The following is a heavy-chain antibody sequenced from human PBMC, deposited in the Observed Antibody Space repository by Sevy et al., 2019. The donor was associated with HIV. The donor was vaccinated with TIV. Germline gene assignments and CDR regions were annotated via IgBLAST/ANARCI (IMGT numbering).Heavy chain of an antibody. CDR3: ARDSIPLVQGVIITPYYYGMDV. Sequence: ASVKVSCKASGYTFTSYGISWVRQAPGQGLEWMGWISAYNGNTNYAQKLQGRVTMTTDTSTSTAYMELRSRRSDDTAVYYCARDSIPLVQGVIITPYYYGMDVWGQGTTVTVSS. CDR1: GYTFTSYG. V-gene: IGHV1-18*01. D-gene: IGHD3-10*01. CDR2: ISAYNGNT. J-gene: IGHJ6*02.